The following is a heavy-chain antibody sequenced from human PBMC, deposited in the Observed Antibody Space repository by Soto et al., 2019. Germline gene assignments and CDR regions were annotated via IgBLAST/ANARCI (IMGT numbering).Heavy chain of an antibody. CDR3: SKDGSHNFDY. CDR2: MSYDGSNE. V-gene: IGHV3-30*18. J-gene: IGHJ4*02. CDR1: GFTFSHYA. D-gene: IGHD1-26*01. Sequence: QVQLVESGGGVVQPGRSLRLSCAASGFTFSHYAMHWVRQAPGKGLEWVALMSYDGSNEYYADSVKGRFTISRDNSKNTTYLQMNGLRAEDTAVYYCSKDGSHNFDYWGQGTLVTVSS.